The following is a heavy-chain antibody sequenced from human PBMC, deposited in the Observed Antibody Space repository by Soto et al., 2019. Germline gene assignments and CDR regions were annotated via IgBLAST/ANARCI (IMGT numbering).Heavy chain of an antibody. V-gene: IGHV3-33*01. CDR2: IWYDGSNK. D-gene: IGHD3-3*01. Sequence: PRLCCAATGFTVRSYGMQWVRQAPGKGLEWVAVIWYDGSNKYYADSVKGRFTISRDNSKNTLYLPMNSLRAEDTAVYYCAREVNGRFLAWLPHEYYFFFYGMAVSGKGTPAPDAS. CDR1: GFTVRSYG. J-gene: IGHJ6*04. CDR3: AREVNGRFLAWLPHEYYFFFYGMAV.